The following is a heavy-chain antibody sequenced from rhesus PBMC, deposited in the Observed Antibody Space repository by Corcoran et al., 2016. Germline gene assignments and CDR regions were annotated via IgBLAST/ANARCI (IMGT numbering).Heavy chain of an antibody. CDR2: IYWNDSK. J-gene: IGHJ4*01. D-gene: IGHD6-37*01. CDR1: GFSITHTAKG. V-gene: IGHV2-95*01. CDR3: ARGGRWLVVGGFDY. Sequence: QVTLKESGPALVKPTQTLTLTCPFSGFSITHTAKGVGWDRQPPGKALERLTSIYWNDSKYYSPSLNRSLTISTDTSKNQVVLTMTNMDPVDTATYYCARGGRWLVVGGFDYWGQGVLVTVSS.